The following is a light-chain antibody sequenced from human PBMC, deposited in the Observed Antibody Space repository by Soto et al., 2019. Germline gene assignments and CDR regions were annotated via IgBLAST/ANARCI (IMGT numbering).Light chain of an antibody. CDR3: MQALQTPIT. V-gene: IGKV2-28*01. CDR1: QSLLXSNGYNY. Sequence: DIVMTQSPLSLPVTPGEPASISCRSSQSLLXSNGYNYLDWYLQKPGQSPQLLIYLGSSRASGVPDRFSXSGSXTXFTLKISRVEAEDVGVYYCMQALQTPITFGQGTRLEIK. CDR2: LGS. J-gene: IGKJ5*01.